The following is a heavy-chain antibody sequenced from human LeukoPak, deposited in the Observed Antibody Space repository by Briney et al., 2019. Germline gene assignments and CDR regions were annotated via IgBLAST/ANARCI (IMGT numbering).Heavy chain of an antibody. J-gene: IGHJ3*02. V-gene: IGHV4-34*01. Sequence: SETLSLTCAVYGGSFSGYYWSWIRQPPGKGLEWIGEINHSGSTNYNPSLKSRVTISVDTSKNQFSLKLSSVTAADTAVYYCARDGYYDSSDPEGQDDAFDIWGQGTMVTVSS. D-gene: IGHD3-22*01. CDR1: GGSFSGYY. CDR3: ARDGYYDSSDPEGQDDAFDI. CDR2: INHSGST.